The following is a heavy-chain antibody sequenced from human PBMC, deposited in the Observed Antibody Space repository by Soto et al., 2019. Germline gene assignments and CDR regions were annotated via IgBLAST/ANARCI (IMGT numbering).Heavy chain of an antibody. J-gene: IGHJ4*02. CDR3: AKDHLSSSTVTETYYFDY. V-gene: IGHV3-23*01. Sequence: EVQLLESGGGLVQPGGSLRLSCAASGFTFSSYAMSWVRQAPGKGLEWVSAISGSGGSTYYADSVKGRFTTSRDNSKNTLYLQMNSRRAEDTAVYYCAKDHLSSSTVTETYYFDYWGQGTLVTVSS. D-gene: IGHD2-2*01. CDR1: GFTFSSYA. CDR2: ISGSGGST.